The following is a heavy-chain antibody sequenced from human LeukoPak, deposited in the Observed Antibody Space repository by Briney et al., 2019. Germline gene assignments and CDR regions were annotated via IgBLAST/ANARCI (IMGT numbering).Heavy chain of an antibody. Sequence: SETLSLTCTVSGGSVSSYYWGWIRQPPGKGLEWIGSIYYSGSTYYNPSLKSRVTISVDTSKNQFSLKLSSVTAADTAVYYCARHVSSYDILTGYRPNYFDYWGQGTLVTVSS. V-gene: IGHV4-39*01. J-gene: IGHJ4*02. CDR3: ARHVSSYDILTGYRPNYFDY. CDR2: IYYSGST. D-gene: IGHD3-9*01. CDR1: GGSVSSYY.